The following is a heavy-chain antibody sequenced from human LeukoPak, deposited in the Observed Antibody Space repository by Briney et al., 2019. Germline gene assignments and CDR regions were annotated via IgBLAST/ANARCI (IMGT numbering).Heavy chain of an antibody. D-gene: IGHD3-9*01. CDR3: ARAGVLLYFDCSMDV. CDR2: INHSGST. J-gene: IGHJ6*02. CDR1: GGSFSGYY. V-gene: IGHV4-34*01. Sequence: WETLSLTCAVYGGSFSGYYWSWIRQPPGKGLKWIGQINHSGSTNYNPSLKSRVTISVDTSKNQFSLKLSSVTAADTAVYYCARAGVLLYFDCSMDVCGQGTTVTVSS.